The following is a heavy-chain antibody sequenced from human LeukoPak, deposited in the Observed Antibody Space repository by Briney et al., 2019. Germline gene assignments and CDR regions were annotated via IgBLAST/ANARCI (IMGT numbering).Heavy chain of an antibody. CDR3: APPPIAATGN. CDR2: IKQDGSEK. J-gene: IGHJ4*02. Sequence: GGSLRLSCAASGFTFRHYWMLWVRQAPGKGLEWVASIKQDGSEKYYVDSMKGRFTISRDNAKNSLYLQMNSLRAEDMAVYYCAPPPIAATGNWGQGTLVTVSS. D-gene: IGHD6-13*01. V-gene: IGHV3-7*01. CDR1: GFTFRHYW.